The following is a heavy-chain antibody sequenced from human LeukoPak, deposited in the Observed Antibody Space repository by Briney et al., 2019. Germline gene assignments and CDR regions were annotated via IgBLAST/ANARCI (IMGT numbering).Heavy chain of an antibody. D-gene: IGHD4-23*01. CDR2: INPSGGST. Sequence: ASVKVSCKASGYTFTSYYMHWVRQAPGQGLEWMGIINPSGGSTSYAQKFQGRVTMTRDTSTSTVYMELSSLRSEDTAVYYCARDPNDYGGKGDYGMDVWGQGTTVTVSS. CDR3: ARDPNDYGGKGDYGMDV. CDR1: GYTFTSYY. V-gene: IGHV1-46*01. J-gene: IGHJ6*02.